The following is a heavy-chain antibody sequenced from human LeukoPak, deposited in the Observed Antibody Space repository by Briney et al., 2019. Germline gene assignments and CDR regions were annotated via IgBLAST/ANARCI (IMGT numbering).Heavy chain of an antibody. Sequence: SGPTLVKPTQPLTLTCTFSGFSLSTSGVGVGWIRQPPGKVLEWLALTYWNEDKRYSPSLKSRLTITKDTSKNQVVLTMTNMDPVDTATYYCAHRQCRWLPCAEYFQHWGQGTLVTVSS. CDR2: TYWNEDK. CDR3: AHRQCRWLPCAEYFQH. CDR1: GFSLSTSGVG. V-gene: IGHV2-5*01. J-gene: IGHJ1*01. D-gene: IGHD6-19*01.